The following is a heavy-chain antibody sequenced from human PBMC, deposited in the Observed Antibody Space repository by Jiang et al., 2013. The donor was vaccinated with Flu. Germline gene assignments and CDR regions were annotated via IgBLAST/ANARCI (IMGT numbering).Heavy chain of an antibody. Sequence: QTLSLTCAISGDSVSSNSAAWNWFRQSPSRGLEWLGRTYQRSKWFNNYAVSVKSRITINPDTSKNQFSLQLNSVTPEDTAMYYCAREAEWGRMDVWGQGTTVTVSS. CDR2: TYQRSKWFN. CDR3: AREAEWGRMDV. CDR1: GDSVSSNSAA. D-gene: IGHD1-26*01. V-gene: IGHV6-1*01. J-gene: IGHJ6*02.